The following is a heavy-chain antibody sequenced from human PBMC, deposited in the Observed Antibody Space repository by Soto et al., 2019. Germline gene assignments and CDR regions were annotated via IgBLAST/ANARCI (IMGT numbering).Heavy chain of an antibody. J-gene: IGHJ5*02. Sequence: QVQLVQSGAEVKKPGSSVKVSCKASGGTFSTYTITWVRQAPGQGLEWMGGIIPIFGTANYPQKFQGRVTITADESTSTAYMEMISLRSEDSAVYYCARSQDSSGYWNNCFDPWGQGTLVTVSS. V-gene: IGHV1-69*01. CDR3: ARSQDSSGYWNNCFDP. D-gene: IGHD3-22*01. CDR1: GGTFSTYT. CDR2: IIPIFGTA.